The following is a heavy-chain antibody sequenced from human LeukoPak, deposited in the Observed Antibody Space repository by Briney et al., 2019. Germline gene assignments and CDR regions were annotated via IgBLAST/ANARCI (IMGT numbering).Heavy chain of an antibody. D-gene: IGHD2-8*01. J-gene: IGHJ4*02. Sequence: PGRSLRLSCAASGFTFSNYGMHWVRQAPGKGLEWVAVISFDGSNKYYADSVRGRFTISRDSSKNTLSLQMNSLRAEDTAVYYCAKEGDIVLMVYAYFDYWGQGTLVTVSS. CDR1: GFTFSNYG. CDR3: AKEGDIVLMVYAYFDY. V-gene: IGHV3-30*18. CDR2: ISFDGSNK.